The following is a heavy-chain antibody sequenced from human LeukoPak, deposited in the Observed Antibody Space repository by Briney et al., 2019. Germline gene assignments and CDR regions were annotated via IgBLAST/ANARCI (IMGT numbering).Heavy chain of an antibody. V-gene: IGHV5-51*01. J-gene: IGHJ4*02. CDR3: ARQRTVIPAAPSGY. CDR1: GYNFTNYW. D-gene: IGHD2-2*01. CDR2: IYPDESDS. Sequence: GESLKISCQGSGYNFTNYWILWVRQMPGKGLEWLGIIYPDESDSRYSPSFRGQVTMSADQSVTTAYLYWRSLKASDSAIYYCARQRTVIPAAPSGYWGQGTLVTVAS.